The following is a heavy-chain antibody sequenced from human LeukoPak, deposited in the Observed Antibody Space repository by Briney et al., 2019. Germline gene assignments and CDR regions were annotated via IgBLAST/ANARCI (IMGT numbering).Heavy chain of an antibody. Sequence: ASVKVSCKASGYTFTGYYIHWVRQAPGRGLEWMGCVNPNSGGTNYAQNFQGRVTMTRDTSITTAYVELVSLRSDDTAVHYFGRGTLTFDPWGQGTLVTVSS. CDR3: GRGTLTFDP. CDR2: VNPNSGGT. CDR1: GYTFTGYY. V-gene: IGHV1-2*02. J-gene: IGHJ5*02.